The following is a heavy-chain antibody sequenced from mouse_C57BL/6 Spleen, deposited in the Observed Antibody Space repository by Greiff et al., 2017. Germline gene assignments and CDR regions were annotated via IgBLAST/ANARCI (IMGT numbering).Heavy chain of an antibody. CDR1: GYTFTDYY. V-gene: IGHV1-26*01. D-gene: IGHD3-2*02. CDR3: ASASSGYWFAY. Sequence: VQLQQSGPELVKPGASVKISCKASGYTFTDYYMNWVKQSHGKSLKWIGDINPNNGGTSYNQKFKGKATLTVDKSSSTAYMELRSLTSEDSAVYYCASASSGYWFAYWGQGTLVTVSA. J-gene: IGHJ3*01. CDR2: INPNNGGT.